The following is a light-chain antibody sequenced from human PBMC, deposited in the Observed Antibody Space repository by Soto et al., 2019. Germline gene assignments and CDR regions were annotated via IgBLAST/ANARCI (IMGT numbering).Light chain of an antibody. CDR2: DVS. CDR1: SSDVGGYKY. CDR3: SSYTSSSTLV. Sequence: QSVLTQPASVSGSPGQSITISCTGTSSDVGGYKYVSWYQQLPGKAPKLMIYDVSMRTSGVSNRFSGSKSGSTASLTISGLQAEDEADYYCSSYTSSSTLVFGTGTKLTVL. J-gene: IGLJ1*01. V-gene: IGLV2-14*01.